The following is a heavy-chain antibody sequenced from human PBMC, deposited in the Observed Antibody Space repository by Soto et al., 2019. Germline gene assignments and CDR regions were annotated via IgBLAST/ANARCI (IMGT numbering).Heavy chain of an antibody. D-gene: IGHD4-17*01. Sequence: EVQLVESGGGLVKPGGSLRLSCAASGFTFSDYSISWVRQAPGKGLVWVSSIGSSITSSYYADSVEGRFTISRDNARNTLFLQMNSLRVEDAGVYYCVRGPRKDYGDYVLYYYYGMDVWGQGTTVTVSS. CDR2: IGSSITSS. J-gene: IGHJ6*02. CDR1: GFTFSDYS. CDR3: VRGPRKDYGDYVLYYYYGMDV. V-gene: IGHV3-21*01.